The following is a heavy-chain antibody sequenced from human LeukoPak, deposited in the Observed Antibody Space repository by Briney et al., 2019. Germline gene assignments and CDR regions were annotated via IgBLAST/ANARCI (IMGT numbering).Heavy chain of an antibody. J-gene: IGHJ5*02. D-gene: IGHD4-17*01. CDR1: GFTFSSYA. V-gene: IGHV3-23*01. CDR2: ISGSGGST. CDR3: AKDPTSVTAGWFDP. Sequence: QSGGSLRLSCAASGFTFSSYAMSWVRQAPGKGLEWVSAISGSGGSTYYADSVKGRFTISRDNSKNTQYLQMNSLRAEDTAVYYCAKDPTSVTAGWFDPWGQGTLVTVSS.